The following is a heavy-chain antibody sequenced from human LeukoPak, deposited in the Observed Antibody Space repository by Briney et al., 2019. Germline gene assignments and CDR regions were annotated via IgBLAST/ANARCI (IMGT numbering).Heavy chain of an antibody. D-gene: IGHD3-22*01. CDR1: GGSISSSSYY. J-gene: IGHJ3*02. CDR2: IYYSGST. Sequence: SETLSLTCTVSGGSISSSSYYWGWTRQPPGKGLEWIGSIYYSGSTYYNPSLKSRVTISVDTSKNQFSLKLSSVTAADTAVYYCARQGKHYDSSGYGRLNAFDIWGQGTMVTVSS. CDR3: ARQGKHYDSSGYGRLNAFDI. V-gene: IGHV4-39*01.